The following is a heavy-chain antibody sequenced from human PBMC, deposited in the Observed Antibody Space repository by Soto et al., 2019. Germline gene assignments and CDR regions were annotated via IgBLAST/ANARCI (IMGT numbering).Heavy chain of an antibody. Sequence: QLQPRESGPGLVKPSETLSLTCTVSGGSISSSGYFWGWIRQPPGKGLEWIGTIYYSGTTFYDPSLRSRLFMSVDTSKNQFSLRLSSVTAADTALYYCARQARGTTWSDFDYWGQGTLVTVSS. V-gene: IGHV4-39*01. J-gene: IGHJ4*02. CDR2: IYYSGTT. D-gene: IGHD1-7*01. CDR3: ARQARGTTWSDFDY. CDR1: GGSISSSGYF.